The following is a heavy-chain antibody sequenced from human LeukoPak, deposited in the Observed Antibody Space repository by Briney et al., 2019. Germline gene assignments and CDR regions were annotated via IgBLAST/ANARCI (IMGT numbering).Heavy chain of an antibody. CDR3: ANHPLAVASLFDY. D-gene: IGHD6-19*01. V-gene: IGHV3-66*01. CDR1: GFTVSSNY. Sequence: GSLRLSCAASGFTVSSNYMSWVRQAPGKGLEWVSVIYSGGSTYYADSVKGRFTISRDNSKNTLYLQMNSLRAEDTAVYYCANHPLAVASLFDYWGQGTLVTVSS. CDR2: IYSGGST. J-gene: IGHJ4*02.